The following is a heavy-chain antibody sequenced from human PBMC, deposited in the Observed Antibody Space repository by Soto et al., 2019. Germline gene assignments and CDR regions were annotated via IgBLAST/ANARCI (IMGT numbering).Heavy chain of an antibody. D-gene: IGHD6-19*01. V-gene: IGHV3-21*01. CDR3: ARDRLARGIAVAGRIDY. Sequence: GGSLRLSCAASGFTLSKHNMNWVRQVPGKGLEWVSSIGTRGTDIYYGDSVKGRFTISRDNAKDSLYLQMNSLRAEDTGLYYCARDRLARGIAVAGRIDYWGQGALVTVSS. J-gene: IGHJ4*02. CDR1: GFTLSKHN. CDR2: IGTRGTDI.